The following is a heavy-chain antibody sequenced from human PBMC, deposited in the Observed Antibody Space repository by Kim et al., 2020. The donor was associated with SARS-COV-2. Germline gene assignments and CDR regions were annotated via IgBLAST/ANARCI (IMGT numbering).Heavy chain of an antibody. J-gene: IGHJ3*02. CDR3: ARESPDAFDI. CDR2: YT. Sequence: YTNYSPSFQGHVTISADKSISTAYLQWSSLKASDTAMYYCARESPDAFDIWGQGTMVTVSS. V-gene: IGHV5-10-1*01.